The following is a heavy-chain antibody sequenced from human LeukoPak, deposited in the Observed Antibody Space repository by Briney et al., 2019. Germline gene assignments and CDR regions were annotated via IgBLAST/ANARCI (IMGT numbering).Heavy chain of an antibody. CDR2: IWNDGSHQ. V-gene: IGHV3-33*01. Sequence: PGGSLRLSCSASGFTFSSYGMHWVRQAPGKGLEWVAVIWNDGSHQYYADYEKGRFTISRDNSRNTVYLQMNRLRVEDTAVYYCARDATEYGDSHFDWWGQGTLVTVSS. D-gene: IGHD4-17*01. CDR1: GFTFSSYG. J-gene: IGHJ4*02. CDR3: ARDATEYGDSHFDW.